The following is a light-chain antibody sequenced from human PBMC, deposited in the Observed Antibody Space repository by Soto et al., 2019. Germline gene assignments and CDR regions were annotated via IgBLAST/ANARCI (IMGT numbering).Light chain of an antibody. V-gene: IGKV3-11*01. CDR1: QSVNSY. CDR3: QQRRNWPLT. CDR2: DAS. Sequence: EIVLTQSPATLSLSPGERATLSCRASQSVNSYLAWYQQKPGQAPRLIINDASDRATGIPARFSGSGSGTDFTLTISSLEPEDFAVYYCQQRRNWPLTFGQGTKLEIK. J-gene: IGKJ2*01.